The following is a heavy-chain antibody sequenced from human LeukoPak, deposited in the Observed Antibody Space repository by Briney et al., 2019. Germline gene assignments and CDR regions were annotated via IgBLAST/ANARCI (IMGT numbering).Heavy chain of an antibody. CDR2: IKQDGSEK. CDR1: GFTFSSYW. V-gene: IGHV3-7*01. J-gene: IGHJ4*02. CDR3: ARSLLVSGAEFDY. Sequence: PGGSLRLFCAASGFTFSSYWMSWVRQAPGKGLEWVANIKQDGSEKYYVDSVKGRFTISRDNAKNSLYLQMNSLRAEDTAVYYCARSLLVSGAEFDYWGQGTLVTVSS. D-gene: IGHD2-8*02.